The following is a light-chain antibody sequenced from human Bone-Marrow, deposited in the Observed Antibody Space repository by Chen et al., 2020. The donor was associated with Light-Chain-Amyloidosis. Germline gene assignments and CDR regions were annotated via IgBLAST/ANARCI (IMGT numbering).Light chain of an antibody. V-gene: IGLV3-21*02. Sequence: YVLTQPSSVSVAPGQTATIACGGNNIGSTSVHWYQQTPGQAPLLVVYDDSDRPSGIPERLSGSNSGNTATLTISRVEAGDESDYYCQVWDRSSDRPVFGGGTKLTVL. CDR1: NIGSTS. CDR2: DDS. CDR3: QVWDRSSDRPV. J-gene: IGLJ3*02.